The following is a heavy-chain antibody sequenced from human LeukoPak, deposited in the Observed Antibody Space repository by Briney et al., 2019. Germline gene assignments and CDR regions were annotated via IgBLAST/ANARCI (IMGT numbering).Heavy chain of an antibody. CDR1: GFSIRSNNW. Sequence: PSETLSLTCVVSGFSIRSNNWWGWIRQTPGKGLEWIAYIYYSGSIYYNPSLKSRVTISVDTSKNHFSLTLSSVTAADTAVYYCARFGGPHAFDIWGQGTMVTVSS. CDR2: IYYSGSI. V-gene: IGHV4-28*05. CDR3: ARFGGPHAFDI. J-gene: IGHJ3*02. D-gene: IGHD3-3*01.